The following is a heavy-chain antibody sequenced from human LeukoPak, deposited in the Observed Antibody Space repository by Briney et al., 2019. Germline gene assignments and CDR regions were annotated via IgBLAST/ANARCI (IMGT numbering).Heavy chain of an antibody. CDR1: GFTFSSYT. CDR2: ISSSSGYI. D-gene: IGHD2-8*02. CDR3: ARVLTSEVDYFDY. Sequence: PGGSLRLSCAASGFTFSSYTMNWVRQAPGKGLEWVSSISSSSGYIYYADSLKGRLTISRDNAKNSLYLQMNGLRAEDTAVYYCARVLTSEVDYFDYWGQGTLVTVSS. J-gene: IGHJ4*02. V-gene: IGHV3-21*01.